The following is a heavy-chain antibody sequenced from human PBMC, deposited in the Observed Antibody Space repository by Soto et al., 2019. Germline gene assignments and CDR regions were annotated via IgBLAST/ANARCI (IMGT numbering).Heavy chain of an antibody. CDR1: GYTFTSYG. CDR3: ARDSAGDCITTSCYTFDY. D-gene: IGHD2-2*02. Sequence: GDSVKVSCKASGYTFTSYGISWVRQAPGQGLEWMGWISAYNGNTNYAQKLQGRVTMTTDTSTSTAYMELRSLRSDDTAVYYCARDSAGDCITTSCYTFDYWGQGTLVTVSS. CDR2: ISAYNGNT. V-gene: IGHV1-18*01. J-gene: IGHJ4*02.